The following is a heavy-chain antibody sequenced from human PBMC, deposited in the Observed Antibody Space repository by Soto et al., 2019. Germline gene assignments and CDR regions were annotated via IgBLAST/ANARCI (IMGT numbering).Heavy chain of an antibody. Sequence: GGSLRLSCAASGFTFSSYAMSWVRQAPGKGLEWVSAISGSGGDTYYADSVQGRFTISRDNSKNTLYLQMSSLRAEDTAVYYCAKHYCGSSTTCFDAFDFRGQGTKVTVSS. CDR3: AKHYCGSSTTCFDAFDF. CDR1: GFTFSSYA. J-gene: IGHJ3*01. CDR2: ISGSGGDT. D-gene: IGHD2-2*01. V-gene: IGHV3-23*01.